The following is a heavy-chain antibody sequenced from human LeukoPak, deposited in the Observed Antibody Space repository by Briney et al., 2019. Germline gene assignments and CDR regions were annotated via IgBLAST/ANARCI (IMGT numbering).Heavy chain of an antibody. V-gene: IGHV3-33*01. CDR2: IWYDGSNT. D-gene: IGHD6-13*01. CDR3: ARVLGSSRSGWFDP. CDR1: GFTFSNYG. Sequence: GGSLRLSCAASGFTFSNYGMHWVRQAPGKGLEWVAVIWYDGSNTYYADSVKGRFTISRDNSKNALYLQMNSLRAEDTAVYYCARVLGSSRSGWFDPWGQGTLVTVSS. J-gene: IGHJ5*02.